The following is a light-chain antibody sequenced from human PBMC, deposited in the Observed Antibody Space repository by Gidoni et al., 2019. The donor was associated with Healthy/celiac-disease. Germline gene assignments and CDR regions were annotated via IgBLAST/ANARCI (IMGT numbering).Light chain of an antibody. CDR2: AAS. CDR1: PRISSW. CDR3: QQANSPFT. Sequence: DIQMTQSPSSVSASVGDRVTITCRARPRISSWLAWYQQKPGKAPKLLIYAASSLQSGVPSRFSGSGSGTDFTLTIISLQPEDFATYYCQQANSPFTFGPGTKVDIK. J-gene: IGKJ3*01. V-gene: IGKV1-12*01.